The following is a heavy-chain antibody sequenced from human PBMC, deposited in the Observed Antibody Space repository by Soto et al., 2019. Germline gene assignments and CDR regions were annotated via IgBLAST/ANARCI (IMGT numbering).Heavy chain of an antibody. CDR2: IYYTGNL. CDR1: GGSISGYH. J-gene: IGHJ6*04. V-gene: IGHV4-59*01. D-gene: IGHD3-3*01. CDR3: ARAFTYDFWSGSLEGLDV. Sequence: SETLSLTCTVSGGSISGYHWSWLRQPPGKGLEWLGHIYYTGNLNYNPSLKGRVTMSVDTSKNQFSLRLTSVTAADTAVYFCARAFTYDFWSGSLEGLDVWGVGTKVTVSS.